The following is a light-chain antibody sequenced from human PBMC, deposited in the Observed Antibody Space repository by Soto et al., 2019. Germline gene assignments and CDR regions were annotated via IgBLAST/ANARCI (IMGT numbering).Light chain of an antibody. CDR3: QQRSNRLPYT. V-gene: IGKV3-11*01. CDR2: DAS. J-gene: IGKJ2*01. Sequence: EIVLTQSPASLSLSPGERATLSCRASQSVSSYLAWYQQKPGQAPRLLIYDASNRSNSIPARFSGSGSGTAFSLPISSLQHADFAVYYCQQRSNRLPYTFGQGTKLEIK. CDR1: QSVSSY.